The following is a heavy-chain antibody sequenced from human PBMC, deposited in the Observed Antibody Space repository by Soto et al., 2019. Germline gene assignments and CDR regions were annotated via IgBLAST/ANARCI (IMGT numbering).Heavy chain of an antibody. CDR3: ARDSHYGDYWYFDL. D-gene: IGHD4-17*01. J-gene: IGHJ2*01. CDR1: GGSISSGGYY. Sequence: SETLSLTCTVSGGSISSGGYYWSWIRQHPGKGLEWIGYIYYSGSTYYNPSLKSRVTISVDTSKNQFSLKLSSVTAADTAVYYCARDSHYGDYWYFDLWGRGTLVTVSS. V-gene: IGHV4-31*03. CDR2: IYYSGST.